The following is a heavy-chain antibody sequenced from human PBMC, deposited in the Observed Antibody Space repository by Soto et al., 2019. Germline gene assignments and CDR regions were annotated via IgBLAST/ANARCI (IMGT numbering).Heavy chain of an antibody. D-gene: IGHD6-19*01. J-gene: IGHJ4*02. Sequence: PSETLSLTCTVSGGSISSYYWSWIRQPPGKGLEWIGYIYYSGSTNYNPSLKSRVTISLDRSRNQFSLNLNSVTAADTAVYYCAVYLPGAGGVGYWGQGTLVTVSS. CDR3: AVYLPGAGGVGY. CDR1: GGSISSYY. V-gene: IGHV4-59*01. CDR2: IYYSGST.